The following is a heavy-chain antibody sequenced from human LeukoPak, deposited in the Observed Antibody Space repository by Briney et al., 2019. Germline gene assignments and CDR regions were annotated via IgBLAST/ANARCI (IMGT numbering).Heavy chain of an antibody. Sequence: SETLSLTCTVSGGSMSPYHWGWIRQPPGKGLEWIGRIYTSGSTNYNPSLKSRVTMSVDTSKNQFSLKLSSVTAADTAVYYCARVSVTTGIYYFDYWGQGTLVTVSS. D-gene: IGHD4-17*01. J-gene: IGHJ4*02. CDR2: IYTSGST. CDR1: GGSMSPYH. V-gene: IGHV4-4*07. CDR3: ARVSVTTGIYYFDY.